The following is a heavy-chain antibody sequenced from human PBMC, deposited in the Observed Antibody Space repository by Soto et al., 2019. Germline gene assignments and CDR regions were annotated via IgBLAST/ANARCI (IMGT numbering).Heavy chain of an antibody. V-gene: IGHV1-46*01. J-gene: IGHJ5*01. CDR1: GYTFTNNW. Sequence: SSVKVSCKASGYTFTNNWIHWVRRAPAQGLEWMATINPSGGNTNYAHKFQGRVTMTRDTSTNTVYMELSSLTPEDTAVYYCARDESIDSSGSWWLDSWGQGTLVTVSS. CDR3: ARDESIDSSGSWWLDS. D-gene: IGHD6-6*01. CDR2: INPSGGNT.